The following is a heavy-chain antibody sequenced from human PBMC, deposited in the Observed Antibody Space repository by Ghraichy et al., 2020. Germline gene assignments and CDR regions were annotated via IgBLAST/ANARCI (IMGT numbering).Heavy chain of an antibody. CDR3: AKSFSSSWTLRGGFDY. CDR2: ISDGGGST. V-gene: IGHV3-23*01. Sequence: GGSLRLSCAASGFTFSSYAMSWVRQAPGKGLEWISAISDGGGSTYYAGSVKGRFTISRDNSKNTLYLQMNSLRAEDTAVYYCAKSFSSSWTLRGGFDYWGQGTLVTVSS. J-gene: IGHJ4*02. CDR1: GFTFSSYA. D-gene: IGHD6-13*01.